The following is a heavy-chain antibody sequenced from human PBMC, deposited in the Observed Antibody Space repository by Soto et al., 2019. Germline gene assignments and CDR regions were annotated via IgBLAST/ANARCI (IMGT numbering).Heavy chain of an antibody. CDR1: GGTFSSYA. Sequence: SVKVSCKASGGTFSSYAISWVRQAPGQGLEWMGWIIPIFGTANYAQKFQGRVTITADESTSTAYMELSSLRSEDTAVYYCAIFRGQIAAAGPDWLDPWGQGTLVTVCS. CDR3: AIFRGQIAAAGPDWLDP. J-gene: IGHJ5*02. V-gene: IGHV1-69*13. D-gene: IGHD6-13*01. CDR2: IIPIFGTA.